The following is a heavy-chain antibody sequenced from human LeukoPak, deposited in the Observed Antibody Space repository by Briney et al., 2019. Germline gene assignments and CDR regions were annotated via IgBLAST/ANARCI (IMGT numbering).Heavy chain of an antibody. J-gene: IGHJ3*02. V-gene: IGHV3-23*01. CDR2: ISAGGDLT. D-gene: IGHD3-10*01. CDR3: AKSFFTSAAGSGRASDI. Sequence: GGSLRLSCAVSGFIFKDFPMTWVRQAPGKGLEWLSGISAGGDLTFHADSLKGRFTISRDNYKNTLYLQMDSLRAEDTAVYYCAKSFFTSAAGSGRASDIWGQGTMVTVSS. CDR1: GFIFKDFP.